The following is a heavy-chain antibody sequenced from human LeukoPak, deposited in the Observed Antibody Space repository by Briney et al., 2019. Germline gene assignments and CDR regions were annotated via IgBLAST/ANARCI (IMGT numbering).Heavy chain of an antibody. J-gene: IGHJ6*02. CDR2: ISYDGSNK. Sequence: GGSLRLSCAASGFTFSSYGMHWVRQAPGKGLEWVAVISYDGSNKYYADSVKGRFTISRDNSKNTLYLQMNSLRAEDTAVYYCAKAQVTERYYYYGMDVWGQGTTVTVSS. CDR1: GFTFSSYG. CDR3: AKAQVTERYYYYGMDV. V-gene: IGHV3-30*18. D-gene: IGHD1-14*01.